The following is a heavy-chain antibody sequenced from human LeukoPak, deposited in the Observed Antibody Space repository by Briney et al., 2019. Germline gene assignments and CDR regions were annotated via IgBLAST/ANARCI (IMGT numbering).Heavy chain of an antibody. CDR1: GYTFTSYD. CDR2: MNPNSGNT. J-gene: IGHJ6*02. CDR3: ATDPGEIVPAAKGPRGDYCYGMDV. V-gene: IGHV1-8*01. Sequence: ASVKVSCKASGYTFTSYDINWVRQATGQGLEWMGWMNPNSGNTGYAQKFQGRVTMTRNTSISTAYMELRSLRSDDTAVYYCATDPGEIVPAAKGPRGDYCYGMDVWGQGTTVTVSS. D-gene: IGHD2-2*01.